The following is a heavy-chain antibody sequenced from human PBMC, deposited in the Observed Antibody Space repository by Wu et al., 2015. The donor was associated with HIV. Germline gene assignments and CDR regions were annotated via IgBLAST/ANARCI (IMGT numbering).Heavy chain of an antibody. V-gene: IGHV1-8*02. Sequence: QVQLVQSGTEVKKPGASVKVSCKASKYIFTNYDVNWVRQATGQGLEWMGWMNPNSGNTGYRQKFQGRVTFTRNTSISTAYMELSGLRSDDTAVYYCARGSRYCSGSSCTRNEYMDVWGRGTTVTVSS. CDR3: ARGSRYCSGSSCTRNEYMDV. D-gene: IGHD2-15*01. CDR1: KYIFTNYD. J-gene: IGHJ6*03. CDR2: MNPNSGNT.